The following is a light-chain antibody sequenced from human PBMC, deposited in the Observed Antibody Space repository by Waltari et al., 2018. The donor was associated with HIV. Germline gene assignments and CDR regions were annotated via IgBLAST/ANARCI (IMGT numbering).Light chain of an antibody. CDR1: QSVTNNY. CDR3: QQYVSTVYS. CDR2: DAS. V-gene: IGKV3-20*01. Sequence: IAPTQSPRTLSLSLGERATVACRASQSVTNNYLAWYQQRPRQAPRLLIYDASTRATGIPDRFSGTGSGTDFTLTISRLEPEDFAVYYCQQYVSTVYSFGQGTKLEIK. J-gene: IGKJ2*03.